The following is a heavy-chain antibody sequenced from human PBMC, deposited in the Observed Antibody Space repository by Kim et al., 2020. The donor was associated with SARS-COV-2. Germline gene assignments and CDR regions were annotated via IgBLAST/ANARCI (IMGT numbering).Heavy chain of an antibody. D-gene: IGHD2-2*01. J-gene: IGHJ4*02. Sequence: KGRFTISRDNSKNTLYLQMTSLRAEDTAVYYCARDLARYCSSTSCYGLDYWGQGTLVTVSS. V-gene: IGHV3-30*01. CDR3: ARDLARYCSSTSCYGLDY.